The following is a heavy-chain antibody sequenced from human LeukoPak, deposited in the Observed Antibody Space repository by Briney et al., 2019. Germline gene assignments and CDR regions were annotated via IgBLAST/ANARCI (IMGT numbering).Heavy chain of an antibody. J-gene: IGHJ3*01. D-gene: IGHD4-23*01. V-gene: IGHV4-59*01. Sequence: SETLSLTCTVSGGSISNSYWNWIRQPPGEGLEWIGYIYHSGSTNYNPSLKNRVTISVDTSKKQFSLNLDSVTAADTAVYYCARDEGWRLGGFHVWGQGTMVIVSS. CDR2: IYHSGST. CDR3: ARDEGWRLGGFHV. CDR1: GGSISNSY.